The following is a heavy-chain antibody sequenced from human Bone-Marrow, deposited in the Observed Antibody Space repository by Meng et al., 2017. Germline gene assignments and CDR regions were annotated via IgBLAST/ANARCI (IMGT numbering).Heavy chain of an antibody. CDR2: IYYSGST. CDR1: GGSISSSSYY. D-gene: IGHD2-2*01. V-gene: IGHV4-39*07. Sequence: GSLRLSCTVSGGSISSSSYYWGWIRQPPGKGLEWIGSIYYSGSTYYNPSLKSRVTISVDTSKNQFSLKLSSVTAADTAVYYCARGAGVPASTLMDVWGQGTTVTVSS. CDR3: ARGAGVPASTLMDV. J-gene: IGHJ6*02.